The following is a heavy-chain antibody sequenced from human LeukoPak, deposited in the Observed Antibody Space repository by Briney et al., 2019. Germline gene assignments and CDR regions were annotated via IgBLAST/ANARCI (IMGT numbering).Heavy chain of an antibody. Sequence: PSETLSLTCTVSGGSISSSSYYWGWIRQPPGKGPEWIGSIYYSGSTYYNPSLKSRVTISVDTSKNQFSLKLSSVTAADTAVYYCARDAKVGDRWLQLSYWFDPWGQGTLVTVSS. CDR3: ARDAKVGDRWLQLSYWFDP. CDR1: GGSISSSSYY. D-gene: IGHD5-24*01. V-gene: IGHV4-39*07. CDR2: IYYSGST. J-gene: IGHJ5*02.